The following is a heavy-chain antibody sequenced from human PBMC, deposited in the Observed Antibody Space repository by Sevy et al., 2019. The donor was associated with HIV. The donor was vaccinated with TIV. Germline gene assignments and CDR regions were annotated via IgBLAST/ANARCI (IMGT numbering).Heavy chain of an antibody. V-gene: IGHV3-11*01. CDR1: GFTFSDYF. D-gene: IGHD2-8*01. CDR2: ISLSGSTI. Sequence: GGSLRLSCAASGFTFSDYFMSWIRRAPGKGLEWISYISLSGSTIYYADSVKGRFTISRDNAKNSLYLQMNSLRAEDTAVYYCARENRHCTNGICYGYYGMDVWGQGTTVTVSS. CDR3: ARENRHCTNGICYGYYGMDV. J-gene: IGHJ6*02.